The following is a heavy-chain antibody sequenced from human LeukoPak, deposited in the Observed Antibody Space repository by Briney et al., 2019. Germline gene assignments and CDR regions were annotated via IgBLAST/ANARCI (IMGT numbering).Heavy chain of an antibody. V-gene: IGHV3-66*01. CDR3: AKEEARWEWFDP. CDR2: IDSGGRT. D-gene: IGHD1-26*01. J-gene: IGHJ5*02. Sequence: AGGSLRLSCAASGFTVNSNDMSWVRQAPGKGLEWVSVIDSGGRTFYADSVKGRFTISRDNSKSTLDLQMNSLRVEDTAVYYCAKEEARWEWFDPWGQGTLVTVSS. CDR1: GFTVNSND.